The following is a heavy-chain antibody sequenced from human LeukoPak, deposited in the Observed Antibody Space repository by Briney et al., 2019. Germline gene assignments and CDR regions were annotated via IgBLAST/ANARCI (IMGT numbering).Heavy chain of an antibody. CDR1: GYTFTDYY. CDR3: ARVLCSGGSCYYDY. D-gene: IGHD2-15*01. J-gene: IGHJ4*02. V-gene: IGHV1-2*02. Sequence: ASVKVSCKASGYTFTDYYIHWVRQAPGQGLEWMGWINPHSGGTDYVQKFQGRVTMIRDTSISTAYMELSRLRSDDTAVYYCARVLCSGGSCYYDYWGQGTLVTVSS. CDR2: INPHSGGT.